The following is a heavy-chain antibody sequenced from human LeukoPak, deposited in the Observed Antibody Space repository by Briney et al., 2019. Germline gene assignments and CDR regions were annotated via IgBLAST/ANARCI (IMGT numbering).Heavy chain of an antibody. CDR3: ARAGAPYGFDI. D-gene: IGHD3-10*01. V-gene: IGHV3-74*01. Sequence: GGSLRLSCAASEFTFSSYAMNWVRQAPGKGLVWVSRISPDGSTTSSADSVMGRFTISRDNAKYTLYLQMKSVRAADTAVYYCARAGAPYGFDIWGQGTMVTVSS. CDR1: EFTFSSYA. CDR2: ISPDGSTT. J-gene: IGHJ3*02.